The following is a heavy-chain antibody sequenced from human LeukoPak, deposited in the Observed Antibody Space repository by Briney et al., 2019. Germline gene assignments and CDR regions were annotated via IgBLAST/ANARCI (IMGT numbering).Heavy chain of an antibody. V-gene: IGHV1-24*01. D-gene: IGHD1-26*01. CDR2: FDPEDGET. CDR3: ATDPSWRSGSGTLDY. Sequence: RASVKVSCKVSGYTLTELSMHWVRQAPGKGLEWMGGFDPEDGETIYAQKFQGRVTMTEDTSTDTAYMELSSLRSEDTAVYYCATDPSWRSGSGTLDYWGQGTLVTVSS. J-gene: IGHJ4*02. CDR1: GYTLTELS.